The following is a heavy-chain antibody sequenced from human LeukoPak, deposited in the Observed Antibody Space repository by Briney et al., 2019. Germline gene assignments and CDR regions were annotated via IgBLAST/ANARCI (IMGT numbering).Heavy chain of an antibody. CDR1: GGSFSGYY. V-gene: IGHV4-34*01. J-gene: IGHJ6*02. Sequence: SETLSLTCAVYGGSFSGYYWSWIRQPPGKGLEWIGEINHSGSTNYNPSLKNRVTISVDTSKNQFSLKLSSVTAADTAVYYCARGRLVLRFLEWSHYYYGMDVWGQGTTVTVSS. D-gene: IGHD3-3*01. CDR3: ARGRLVLRFLEWSHYYYGMDV. CDR2: INHSGST.